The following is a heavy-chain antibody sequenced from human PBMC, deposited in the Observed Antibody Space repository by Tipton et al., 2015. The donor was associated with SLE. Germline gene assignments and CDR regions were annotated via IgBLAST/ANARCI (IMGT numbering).Heavy chain of an antibody. Sequence: TLPLTCSVSGDSMNSGDYSWSWIRQHPGKGLQWIGYIFHTGTTFYTPSLYSRVIISIDASEHQFSLKMTSVTAADTAVYYCTRVVVIAFSHYYMDVWGKGTTVTVSS. D-gene: IGHD2-21*01. J-gene: IGHJ6*03. V-gene: IGHV4-31*03. CDR1: GDSMNSGDYS. CDR2: IFHTGTT. CDR3: TRVVVIAFSHYYMDV.